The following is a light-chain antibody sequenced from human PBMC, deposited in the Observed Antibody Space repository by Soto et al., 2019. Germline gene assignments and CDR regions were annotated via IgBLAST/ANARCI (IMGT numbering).Light chain of an antibody. CDR1: QSISTW. CDR2: KAS. Sequence: MKQSASTLPANVGARVTITCRANQSISTWLAWYQQKPGKAPNLLIYKASRLETGVPSRFSGIASGTDFTLTIRFLQPEDFANYDGQQYKRYSPLTFGGGTKVDI. V-gene: IGKV1-5*03. CDR3: QQYKRYSPLT. J-gene: IGKJ4*01.